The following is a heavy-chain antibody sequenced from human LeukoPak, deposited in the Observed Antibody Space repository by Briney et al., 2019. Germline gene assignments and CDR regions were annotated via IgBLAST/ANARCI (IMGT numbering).Heavy chain of an antibody. CDR3: ARAYYDILTAYPRAFDS. D-gene: IGHD3-9*01. CDR2: ISYDGSNK. CDR1: GFTFSSYG. J-gene: IGHJ4*02. Sequence: PGGSLRLSCAASGFTFSSYGMHWVRQAPGKGLEWVAVISYDGSNKYYADSVKGRFTISRDNSKNTLYLQMNSLRAEDTAVYYCARAYYDILTAYPRAFDSWGQGTLVTVSS. V-gene: IGHV3-30*03.